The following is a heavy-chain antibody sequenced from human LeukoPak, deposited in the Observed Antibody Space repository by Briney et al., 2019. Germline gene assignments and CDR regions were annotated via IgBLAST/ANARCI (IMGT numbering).Heavy chain of an antibody. CDR3: ATESLLWFGNTQTPYFDY. D-gene: IGHD3-10*01. J-gene: IGHJ4*02. CDR1: GYTLTELS. Sequence: ASVKVSCKVSGYTLTELSMHWVRQAPGKGLEWMGGFDPEDGETIYAQKFQGRVTMTEDTSTDTAYMELSSLRSEDTAVYYCATESLLWFGNTQTPYFDYWGQGTLVTVSS. CDR2: FDPEDGET. V-gene: IGHV1-24*01.